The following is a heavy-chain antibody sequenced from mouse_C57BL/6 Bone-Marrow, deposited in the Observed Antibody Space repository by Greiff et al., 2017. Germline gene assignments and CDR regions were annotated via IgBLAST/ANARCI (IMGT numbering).Heavy chain of an antibody. CDR2: ILPGSGST. CDR1: GYTFTGYW. V-gene: IGHV1-9*01. D-gene: IGHD2-1*01. Sequence: VQLQQSGAELMKPGASVKLSCKATGYTFTGYWIEWVKPRPGHGLEWIGEILPGSGSTNYNEKFKGQATFTADTSYNTTYMQLRSLTTEDSAIYYFARYPHLLTYAMDYWGQVTSVTVSS. CDR3: ARYPHLLTYAMDY. J-gene: IGHJ4*01.